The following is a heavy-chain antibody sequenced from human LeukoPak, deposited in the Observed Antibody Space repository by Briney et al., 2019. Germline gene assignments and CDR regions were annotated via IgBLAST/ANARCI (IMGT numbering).Heavy chain of an antibody. CDR3: ARAGNEWLRSPNYFDY. CDR1: GGSFSGYY. V-gene: IGHV4-34*01. J-gene: IGHJ4*02. CDR2: INHSGST. Sequence: SETLSLTCAVYGGSFSGYYWSWIRQPPGKGLEWIGEINHSGSTNYNPSLKSRVTISVDTSKNQFSLKLSSVTAADTAVYYCARAGNEWLRSPNYFDYWGQGTLVTVSS. D-gene: IGHD5-12*01.